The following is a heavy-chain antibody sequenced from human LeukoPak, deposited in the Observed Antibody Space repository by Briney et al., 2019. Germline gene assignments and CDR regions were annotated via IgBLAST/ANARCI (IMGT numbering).Heavy chain of an antibody. D-gene: IGHD6-13*01. J-gene: IGHJ4*02. CDR3: ARGAAGSFDY. Sequence: SETLSLTCTVSGGSISTYYWSWIRQPPGKRLEWIGYIYYSGSTNYNPSLKSRVTISVDTSKNQFSLKVNSVTAADTAVYYCARGAAGSFDYWGQGTLVTVSS. CDR1: GGSISTYY. V-gene: IGHV4-59*01. CDR2: IYYSGST.